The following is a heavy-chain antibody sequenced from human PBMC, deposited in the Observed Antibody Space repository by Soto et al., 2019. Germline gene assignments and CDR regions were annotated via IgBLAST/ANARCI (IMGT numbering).Heavy chain of an antibody. CDR1: GYTFTRYG. D-gene: IGHD2-15*01. CDR2: INAGSGDT. V-gene: IGHV1-3*01. J-gene: IGHJ3*01. Sequence: QVQLVQSEAEVKKPGASVRVSCKASGYTFTRYGIHWVRQAPGQRLEWMGWINAGSGDTKHSQKFQGRVTMTRETSATTAYMELSSLRSEDTAVYFCARDNCSSGTCYFNAFDFWGQGTMVTVSS. CDR3: ARDNCSSGTCYFNAFDF.